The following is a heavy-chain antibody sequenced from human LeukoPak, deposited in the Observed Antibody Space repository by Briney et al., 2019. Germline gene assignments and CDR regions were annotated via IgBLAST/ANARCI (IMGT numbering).Heavy chain of an antibody. V-gene: IGHV1-46*01. CDR1: GYTFTSNY. CDR2: ISPSGGST. CDR3: ARDNSVRDEAWWFNP. D-gene: IGHD5-24*01. Sequence: EASVKVSCKAFGYTFTSNYMHWVLQAPGQGPEWMGVISPSGGSTTYAQKFQGRVTLTRDMSTSTDYLELSSLRSEDTAVYYCARDNSVRDEAWWFNPWGQGTLVTVSS. J-gene: IGHJ5*02.